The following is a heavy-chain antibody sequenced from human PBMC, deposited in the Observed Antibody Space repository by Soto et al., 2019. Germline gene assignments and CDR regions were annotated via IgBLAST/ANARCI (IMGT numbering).Heavy chain of an antibody. CDR3: ARYRSPIQLWFDY. Sequence: SETLSLTCTVSGGSISSYYWSWIRQPPGKGLEWIGYIYYSGSTNYNPSLKSRVTISVDTSKNQFSLKLSSVTAADTAVYYCARYRSPIQLWFDYWGQGTLVTVSS. V-gene: IGHV4-59*08. CDR2: IYYSGST. CDR1: GGSISSYY. D-gene: IGHD5-18*01. J-gene: IGHJ4*02.